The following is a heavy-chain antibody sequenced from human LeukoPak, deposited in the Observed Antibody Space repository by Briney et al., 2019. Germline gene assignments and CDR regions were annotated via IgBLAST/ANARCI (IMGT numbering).Heavy chain of an antibody. CDR1: GGAFSSYA. D-gene: IGHD1-26*01. CDR3: ARGVVGATRPFDY. CDR2: IIPIFGTA. V-gene: IGHV1-69*05. Sequence: ASVTVSCKASGGAFSSYAINWVRQAPGQGLEWMGRIIPIFGTANYAQKFQGRVAITTDESTSTAYMELSSLRSEDTAVYYCARGVVGATRPFDYWGQGTLVTVSS. J-gene: IGHJ4*02.